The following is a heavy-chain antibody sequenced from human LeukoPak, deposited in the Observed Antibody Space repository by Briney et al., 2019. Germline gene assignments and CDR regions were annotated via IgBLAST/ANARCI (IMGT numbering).Heavy chain of an antibody. D-gene: IGHD6-19*01. J-gene: IGHJ4*02. CDR2: IIPIFGTA. CDR3: ARERGEQYYFDY. Sequence: SVKVSCKASGYTFTSFDINWVRQAPGQGLEWMGGIIPIFGTANYAQKFQGRVTITADESTSTAYMELSSLRSEDTAVYYCARERGEQYYFDYWGQGTLVTVSS. CDR1: GYTFTSFD. V-gene: IGHV1-69*13.